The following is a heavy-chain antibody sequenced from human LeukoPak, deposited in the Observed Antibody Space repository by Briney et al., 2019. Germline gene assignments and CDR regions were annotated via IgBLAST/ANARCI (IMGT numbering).Heavy chain of an antibody. Sequence: PGRPLRLSCAASGFTFSNYGMLWLRQAPGKGLVGVADISYDGSHKYYADSVRGHFTISRDNSKNTLSLQMNSLRTEDTAVYYCSREMGGYQLLKNFDLWGQGTLVTVSS. CDR3: SREMGGYQLLKNFDL. CDR2: ISYDGSHK. CDR1: GFTFSNYG. V-gene: IGHV3-30*03. J-gene: IGHJ4*02. D-gene: IGHD2-2*01.